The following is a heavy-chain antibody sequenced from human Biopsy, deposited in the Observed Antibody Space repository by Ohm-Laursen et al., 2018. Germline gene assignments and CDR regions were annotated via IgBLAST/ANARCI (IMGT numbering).Heavy chain of an antibody. CDR2: IIPILGTV. CDR1: GDTFTTSA. V-gene: IGHV1-69*10. Sequence: VKISCKSSGDTFTTSAISWVRQVPGQGLDWMGRIIPILGTVDYGQNFQGRVTIRADTSTTFLELTSLRYDDTAVYYCASGNIGGAGLDVWGLGTTVTVSS. CDR3: ASGNIGGAGLDV. D-gene: IGHD3-10*01. J-gene: IGHJ6*02.